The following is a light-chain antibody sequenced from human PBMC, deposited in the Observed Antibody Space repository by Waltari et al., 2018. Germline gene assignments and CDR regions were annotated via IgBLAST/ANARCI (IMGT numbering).Light chain of an antibody. J-gene: IGKJ3*01. CDR3: QHRSNWPPFT. CDR2: DAS. Sequence: EMVLPQSPANLSLSPGERATLSCRASQGVGRHLAWYQQKPGQTPRLLIYDASSRATGIPARFSGSGSGTDFTLTINSLEPEDFAVYYCQHRSNWPPFTFGPGTKVDIK. V-gene: IGKV3-11*01. CDR1: QGVGRH.